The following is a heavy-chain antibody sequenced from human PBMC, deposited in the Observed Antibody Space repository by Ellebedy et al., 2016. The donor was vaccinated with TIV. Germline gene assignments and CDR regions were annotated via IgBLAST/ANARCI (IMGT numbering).Heavy chain of an antibody. J-gene: IGHJ4*02. D-gene: IGHD2-2*02. CDR2: FGVSGDTT. CDR3: ARGRSGTYIHHAFDS. V-gene: IGHV3-23*01. Sequence: GESLKISCAASGFTFTSYAMSWVRQAPGKGPEWVSGFGVSGDTTYYADSVKGRFTISRDNSKNTLSLQMNSLRAEDTAIYYSARGRSGTYIHHAFDSWGQGTLVTVSA. CDR1: GFTFTSYA.